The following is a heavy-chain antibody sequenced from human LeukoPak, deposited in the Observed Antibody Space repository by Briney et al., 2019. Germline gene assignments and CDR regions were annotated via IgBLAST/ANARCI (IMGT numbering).Heavy chain of an antibody. J-gene: IGHJ5*02. Sequence: PSETLSLTCTVSGGSISSYYWSWIRQPAGKGLEWIGRIYTSGSTNYNPSLKSRVTMSVDTSKNQFSLKLGSVTAADTAVYYCARVPYNWNDVGWFDPWGQGTLATVSS. D-gene: IGHD1-1*01. CDR2: IYTSGST. V-gene: IGHV4-4*07. CDR1: GGSISSYY. CDR3: ARVPYNWNDVGWFDP.